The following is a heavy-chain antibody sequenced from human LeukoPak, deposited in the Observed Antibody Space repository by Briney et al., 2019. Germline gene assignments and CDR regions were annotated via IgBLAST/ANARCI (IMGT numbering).Heavy chain of an antibody. CDR3: AREWFGPYYDSSDDAFDI. J-gene: IGHJ3*02. CDR2: IYTSGST. Sequence: SETLSLTCTVSGGSISSYYWSWIRQPAGKGLEWIGRIYTSGSTNYNPSLKSRVTMSVDTSKNQFSLKLSSVTAADTAVYYCAREWFGPYYDSSDDAFDIWGQGTMVTVSS. V-gene: IGHV4-4*07. CDR1: GGSISSYY. D-gene: IGHD3-22*01.